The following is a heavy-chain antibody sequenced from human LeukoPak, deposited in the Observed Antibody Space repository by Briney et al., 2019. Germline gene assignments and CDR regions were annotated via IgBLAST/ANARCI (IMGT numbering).Heavy chain of an antibody. V-gene: IGHV3-7*01. Sequence: GGSLRLSCAASGFTFSSYWMSWVRQAPGKGLEWEANIKQDGSEKYYVDSVKGRFTISRDNAKNSLYLQMNSLRAEDTAVYYCARDLSSSAFDYWGQGTLVTVSS. CDR2: IKQDGSEK. J-gene: IGHJ4*02. D-gene: IGHD6-6*01. CDR3: ARDLSSSAFDY. CDR1: GFTFSSYW.